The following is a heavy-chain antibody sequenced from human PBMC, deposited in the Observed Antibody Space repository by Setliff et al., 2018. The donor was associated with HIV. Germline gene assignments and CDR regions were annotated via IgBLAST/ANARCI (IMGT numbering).Heavy chain of an antibody. J-gene: IGHJ2*01. CDR3: AKDMEYDTSVYYHWYFDL. V-gene: IGHV3-30*02. D-gene: IGHD3-22*01. CDR1: GFTFSTYG. CDR2: IRYDGSNK. Sequence: GSLRLSCAASGFTFSTYGMHWVRQAPGKGPEWVAFIRYDGSNKYYADSVKGRLTISRDNSKNTLHLQMNSLRAEDTALYYCAKDMEYDTSVYYHWYFDLWGRGALVTVSS.